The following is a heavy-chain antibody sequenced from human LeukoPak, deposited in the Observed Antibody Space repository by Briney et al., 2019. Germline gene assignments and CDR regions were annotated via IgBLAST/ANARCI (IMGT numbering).Heavy chain of an antibody. J-gene: IGHJ4*02. CDR3: ARESLVLEWLNDY. Sequence: GASVKVSCKASGYTFTGYYMHWVRQAPGQGIEWMGWINPNSGGTDYAQKFQGKVTMTRDTSISTAYMELSRLRSDDTAVNYCARESLVLEWLNDYWGQGTLVTVSS. CDR2: INPNSGGT. CDR1: GYTFTGYY. V-gene: IGHV1-2*02. D-gene: IGHD3-3*01.